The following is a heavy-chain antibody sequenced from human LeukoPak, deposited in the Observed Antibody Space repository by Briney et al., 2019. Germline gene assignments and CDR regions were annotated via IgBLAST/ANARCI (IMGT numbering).Heavy chain of an antibody. CDR2: IYTSGST. CDR3: ARVLGADFWSGYYPPLYMDV. J-gene: IGHJ6*03. CDR1: GGSISSYY. D-gene: IGHD3-3*01. V-gene: IGHV4-4*09. Sequence: PSETLSLTCTVSGGSISSYYWSWIRQPPGKGLEGIGDIYTSGSTQYNHSLKSRVTISVDTSKNQFSLKLSSVTAADTAVYYCARVLGADFWSGYYPPLYMDVWGKGTTVTVSS.